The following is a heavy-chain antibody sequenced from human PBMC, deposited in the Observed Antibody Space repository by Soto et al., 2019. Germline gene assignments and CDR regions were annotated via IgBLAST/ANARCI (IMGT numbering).Heavy chain of an antibody. V-gene: IGHV5-10-1*01. CDR2: IDPSDSYT. D-gene: IGHD3-10*01. Sequence: GESLKISCKGSGYSFTSYWISWVRQMPGKGLEWMGRIDPSDSYTNYSPSFQGHVTISADKSISTAYLQWSSLKASDTAMYYCARRKITMVRGVRRNRFDPWGQGTLVTVSS. J-gene: IGHJ5*02. CDR1: GYSFTSYW. CDR3: ARRKITMVRGVRRNRFDP.